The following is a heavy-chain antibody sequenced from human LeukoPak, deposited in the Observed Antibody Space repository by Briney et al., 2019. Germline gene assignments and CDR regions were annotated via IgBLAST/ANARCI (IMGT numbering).Heavy chain of an antibody. J-gene: IGHJ4*02. CDR1: GGSISSSSYY. Sequence: SETLSLTYTVSGGSISSSSYYWGWIRQPPGKGLEWIGSIYYSGSTYYNPSLKSRVTISVDTSKSQFSLKLSSVTAADTAVYYCAGLAAAPPLDFDYWGQGTLVTVSS. CDR2: IYYSGST. V-gene: IGHV4-39*01. CDR3: AGLAAAPPLDFDY. D-gene: IGHD6-13*01.